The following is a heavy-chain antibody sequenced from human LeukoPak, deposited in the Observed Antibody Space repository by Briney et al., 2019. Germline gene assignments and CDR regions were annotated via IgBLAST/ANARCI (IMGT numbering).Heavy chain of an antibody. CDR1: GFTFSSYA. J-gene: IGHJ3*02. V-gene: IGHV3-48*03. D-gene: IGHD3-9*01. Sequence: GGSLRLSCAASGFTFSSYAMSWVRQAPGKGLEWVSYISSSGSTIYYADSVKGRFTISRDNAKNSLYLQMNSLRAEDTAVYYCARGPTYYDILTGLHAFDIWGQGTMVTVSS. CDR2: ISSSGSTI. CDR3: ARGPTYYDILTGLHAFDI.